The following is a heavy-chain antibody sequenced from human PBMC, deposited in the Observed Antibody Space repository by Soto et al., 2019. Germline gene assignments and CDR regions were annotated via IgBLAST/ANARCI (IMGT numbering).Heavy chain of an antibody. J-gene: IGHJ4*02. CDR2: IYYSGST. Sequence: QLQLQESGPGLVKPSETLSLTCTVSGGSISSSSYYWGWIRQPPGKGLEWIGSIYYSGSTYYNPSLKSRVTISVDTSKNQFSLKLSSVTAADTAVYYCARRLRSYADAGAQIYWGQGTLVTVSS. D-gene: IGHD1-26*01. CDR1: GGSISSSSYY. CDR3: ARRLRSYADAGAQIY. V-gene: IGHV4-39*01.